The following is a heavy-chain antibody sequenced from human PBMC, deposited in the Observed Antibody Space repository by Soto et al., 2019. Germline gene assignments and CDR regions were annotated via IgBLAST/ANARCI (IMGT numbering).Heavy chain of an antibody. CDR2: IYYSWGT. CDR3: ARDIAARPQNWFDP. J-gene: IGHJ5*02. CDR1: GGSISSGGYY. D-gene: IGHD6-6*01. Sequence: QVQLQESGPGLVKPSQTLSLTCTVSGGSISSGGYYWSWIRQHPGKGLEWIGYIYYSWGTYYNPSRKSRVTISVDTSKNQFSLKLSSVTAADTAVYYCARDIAARPQNWFDPWGQGTLVTVSS. V-gene: IGHV4-31*03.